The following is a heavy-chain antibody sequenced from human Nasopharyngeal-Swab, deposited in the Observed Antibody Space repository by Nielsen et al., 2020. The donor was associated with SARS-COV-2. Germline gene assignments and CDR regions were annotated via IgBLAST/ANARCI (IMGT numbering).Heavy chain of an antibody. CDR3: ARRLVWFGEAHYYYYGMDV. J-gene: IGHJ6*02. CDR1: GFSFRRYW. CDR2: INSDGTTT. V-gene: IGHV3-74*01. Sequence: GGSLRLSCAASGFSFRRYWMHWVRQAPGKGLVWVSCINSDGTTTRYADSVKGRFTVSRDNAKNTLYLEMNSLRADDTAVYYCARRLVWFGEAHYYYYGMDVWGQGTTVTVSS. D-gene: IGHD3-10*01.